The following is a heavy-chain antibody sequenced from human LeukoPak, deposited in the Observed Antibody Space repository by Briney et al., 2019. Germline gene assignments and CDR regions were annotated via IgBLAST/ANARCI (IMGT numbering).Heavy chain of an antibody. CDR3: ASHLARMDIVATPSYYYYGMDV. CDR1: GGTFSSYA. D-gene: IGHD5-12*01. V-gene: IGHV1-69*13. Sequence: SVKVSCKASGGTFSSYAISWVRQAPGQGLEWMGGIIPIFGTANYAQKFQGRVTITADESTSTAYMGLSSLRSEDTAVYYCASHLARMDIVATPSYYYYGMDVWGKGTTVTVSS. J-gene: IGHJ6*04. CDR2: IIPIFGTA.